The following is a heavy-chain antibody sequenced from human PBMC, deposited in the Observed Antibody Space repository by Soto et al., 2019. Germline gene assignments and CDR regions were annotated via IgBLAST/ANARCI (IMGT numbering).Heavy chain of an antibody. D-gene: IGHD5-18*01. Sequence: PSETLSLTCTVSGGSISSGGYYWSWIRQHPGKGLEWIGYIYYSGSTYYNPSLKSRVTISVDTSKNQFSLKLSSVTAADTAVYYCARDYRIQPGGFRFDYWGQGTLVTVSS. CDR1: GGSISSGGYY. CDR2: IYYSGST. CDR3: ARDYRIQPGGFRFDY. J-gene: IGHJ4*02. V-gene: IGHV4-31*03.